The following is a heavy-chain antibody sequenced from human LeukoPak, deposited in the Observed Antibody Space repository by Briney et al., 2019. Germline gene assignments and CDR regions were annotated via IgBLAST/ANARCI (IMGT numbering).Heavy chain of an antibody. D-gene: IGHD3-22*01. Sequence: SETLSLTCTVSGVSISSYYWSWIRQPAGKGLEWIGRIHTSGSTNYNPSLKSRVTMSVDTAKNQFSLKLSSVTAADTAVYYCARDVYYYDSSGYHPFDYWGQGTLVTVSS. CDR2: IHTSGST. J-gene: IGHJ4*02. CDR1: GVSISSYY. V-gene: IGHV4-4*07. CDR3: ARDVYYYDSSGYHPFDY.